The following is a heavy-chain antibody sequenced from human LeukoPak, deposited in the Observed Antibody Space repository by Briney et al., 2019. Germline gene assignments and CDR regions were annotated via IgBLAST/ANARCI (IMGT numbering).Heavy chain of an antibody. CDR1: GYTFTGYY. CDR2: INPNSGGT. V-gene: IGHV1-2*04. D-gene: IGHD3-9*01. Sequence: GASVKVSCKASGYTFTGYYMHWVRQAPGQGLEWMGWINPNSGGTNYAQKFQGWVTMTRDTSISTAYMELSRLRSGDTAVYYCARGGGNYDILTGYYPFDYWGQGTLVTVSS. J-gene: IGHJ4*02. CDR3: ARGGGNYDILTGYYPFDY.